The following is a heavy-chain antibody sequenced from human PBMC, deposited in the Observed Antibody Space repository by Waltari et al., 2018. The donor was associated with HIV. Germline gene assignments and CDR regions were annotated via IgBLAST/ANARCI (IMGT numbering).Heavy chain of an antibody. J-gene: IGHJ4*02. CDR1: GSTVSDYW. CDR2: INNDGPSI. Sequence: EVQLVESGGGLVQPGGSLRLSCEASGSTVSDYWMHWVRQGPGKGLEWFSRINNDGPSITYADSVRGRFTISRDNAKNTLYLQMKSLRAEDTAVYYCARDARYCTGGICYFNYWGQGTLVTVSS. D-gene: IGHD2-8*02. CDR3: ARDARYCTGGICYFNY. V-gene: IGHV3-74*01.